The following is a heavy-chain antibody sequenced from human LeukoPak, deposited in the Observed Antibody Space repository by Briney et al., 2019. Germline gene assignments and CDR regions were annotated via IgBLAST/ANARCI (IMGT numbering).Heavy chain of an antibody. V-gene: IGHV4-31*03. J-gene: IGHJ4*02. D-gene: IGHD2-2*01. CDR2: IYYSGST. Sequence: SQTLSLTCTVSGGSIGSGGYYWSWIRQHPGKGLEWIGYIYYSGSTYYNPSLKSRVTISVDTSKNQFSLKLSSVTAADTAVYYCARSLRSTSCYDYWGQGTLVTVSS. CDR3: ARSLRSTSCYDY. CDR1: GGSIGSGGYY.